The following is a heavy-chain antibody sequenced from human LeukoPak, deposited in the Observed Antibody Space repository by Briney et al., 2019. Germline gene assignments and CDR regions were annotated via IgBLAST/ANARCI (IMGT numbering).Heavy chain of an antibody. J-gene: IGHJ4*02. CDR2: IYTSGST. D-gene: IGHD2-8*01. V-gene: IGHV4-4*07. CDR3: ASTLYCTNGVCRTFDY. Sequence: PSETLSLTCTVSGGSISSYYWSWIRQPAGKGLEWIGRIYTSGSTNYNPSLKSRVTMSVDTSKNQFSLKLSSVTAADTAVYYCASTLYCTNGVCRTFDYWGQGTLVTVSS. CDR1: GGSISSYY.